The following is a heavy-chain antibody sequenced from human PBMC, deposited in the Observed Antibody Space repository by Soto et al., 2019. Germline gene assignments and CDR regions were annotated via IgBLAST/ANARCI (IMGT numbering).Heavy chain of an antibody. V-gene: IGHV5-51*01. Sequence: HGESLKISCKGSGYMFTSSWLVWVRQIPGKGLEWMGNIFPGDSDTRYSPSFQGQVTISADKSISTAYLQWSTLQASDTAIYYCARQDAGYVDIWGQGTMVTVSS. CDR3: ARQDAGYVDI. CDR1: GYMFTSSW. D-gene: IGHD5-12*01. J-gene: IGHJ3*02. CDR2: IFPGDSDT.